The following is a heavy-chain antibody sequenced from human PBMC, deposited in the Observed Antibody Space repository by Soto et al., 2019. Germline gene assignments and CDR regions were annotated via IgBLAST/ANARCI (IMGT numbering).Heavy chain of an antibody. Sequence: QVQLQESGPGLVKPSETLSLTCTVSGAPITTTKWWAWVRLPPGKGLEWIGELSPGDERSSNPSPAGPFTISLDTPTPPFSLKPTSFTSPHTSIYFFATHTLSSTWAVWGRGTAVTVSS. CDR1: GAPITTTKW. J-gene: IGHJ6*02. V-gene: IGHV4-4*02. CDR2: LSPGDER. D-gene: IGHD2-15*01. CDR3: ATHTLSSTWAV.